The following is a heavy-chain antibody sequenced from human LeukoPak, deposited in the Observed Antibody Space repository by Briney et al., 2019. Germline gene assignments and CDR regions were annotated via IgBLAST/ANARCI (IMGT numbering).Heavy chain of an antibody. CDR3: AKDHYDNWFDP. Sequence: GGSLRLSCAASGFNYSNYAMSWVRQGPGKGLEWVSAISGSGGRTYYADSVKGRFTISRDNSKSTLYLQMNSLRAGDTAIYYCAKDHYDNWFDPWGQGTLVTVSS. J-gene: IGHJ5*02. D-gene: IGHD3-16*01. V-gene: IGHV3-23*01. CDR2: ISGSGGRT. CDR1: GFNYSNYA.